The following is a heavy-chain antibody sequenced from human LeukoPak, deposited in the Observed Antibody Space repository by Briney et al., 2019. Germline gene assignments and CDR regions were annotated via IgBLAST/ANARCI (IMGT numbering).Heavy chain of an antibody. CDR2: IGYTGDST. J-gene: IGHJ3*02. V-gene: IGHV3-23*01. CDR1: VLTFRSYP. Sequence: GGPLTLPCAPSVLTFRSYPKNWVPQAPGKGLEGLSGIGYTGDSTFYADSVKGRLTVSRDSSKNTLFLHMNSLRAEGTALYFCAKSPTVDAAFDIWGEGAMVTVSS. D-gene: IGHD4-23*01. CDR3: AKSPTVDAAFDI.